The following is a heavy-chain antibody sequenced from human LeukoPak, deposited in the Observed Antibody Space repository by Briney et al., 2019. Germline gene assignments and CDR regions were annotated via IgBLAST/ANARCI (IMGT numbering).Heavy chain of an antibody. CDR3: ARDEYYYDSSGYVRPYYYGMDV. D-gene: IGHD3-22*01. V-gene: IGHV1-46*01. Sequence: ASVKVSCKASGYTFTSYYMHWVRQAPGQGLEWMGIINPSGGSTSYAQKFQGRVTMTRDTSTSTVYMELSSLRSEDTAVYYCARDEYYYDSSGYVRPYYYGMDVWGQGTTVTVSS. CDR2: INPSGGST. CDR1: GYTFTSYY. J-gene: IGHJ6*02.